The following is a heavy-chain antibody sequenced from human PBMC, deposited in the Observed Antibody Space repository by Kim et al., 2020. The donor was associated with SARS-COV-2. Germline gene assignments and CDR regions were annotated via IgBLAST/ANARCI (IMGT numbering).Heavy chain of an antibody. D-gene: IGHD3-3*01. J-gene: IGHJ5*02. CDR3: ARDSGFWSGYLDWFDP. Sequence: GGSLRLSCAASGFTFSSYAMHWVRQAPGKGLEWVAVISYDGSNKYYADSVKGRFTISRDNSKNTLYLQMNSLRAEDTAVYYCARDSGFWSGYLDWFDPWGQGTLVTVSS. V-gene: IGHV3-30-3*01. CDR2: ISYDGSNK. CDR1: GFTFSSYA.